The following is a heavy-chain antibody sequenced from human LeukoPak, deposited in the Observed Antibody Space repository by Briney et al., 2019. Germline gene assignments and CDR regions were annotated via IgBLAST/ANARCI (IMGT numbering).Heavy chain of an antibody. CDR1: GFTFSSYA. V-gene: IGHV3-30-3*01. J-gene: IGHJ3*02. CDR3: ARGHYYDSSGYSGDDAFDI. D-gene: IGHD3-22*01. CDR2: ISYDGSNK. Sequence: QPGGSLRLSCAASGFTFSSYAMPWVRQAPGKGLEWVAVISYDGSNKYYADSVKGRFTISRDNSKNTLYLQMNSLRAEDTAVYYCARGHYYDSSGYSGDDAFDIWGQGTMVTVSS.